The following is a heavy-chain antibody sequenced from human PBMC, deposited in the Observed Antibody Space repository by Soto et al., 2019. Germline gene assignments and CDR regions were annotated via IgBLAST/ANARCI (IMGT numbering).Heavy chain of an antibody. CDR3: ARSLSSGRSRDAFDI. Sequence: ASVKVSCKASGYTFTSYYMHWVRQAPGQGLEWMGIINPSGGSTSYAQKFQGRVTMTRDTSTSTVYMELSSLRSEDTAVYYCARSLSSGRSRDAFDIWGQGTMVTVSS. J-gene: IGHJ3*02. CDR2: INPSGGST. D-gene: IGHD3-22*01. CDR1: GYTFTSYY. V-gene: IGHV1-46*01.